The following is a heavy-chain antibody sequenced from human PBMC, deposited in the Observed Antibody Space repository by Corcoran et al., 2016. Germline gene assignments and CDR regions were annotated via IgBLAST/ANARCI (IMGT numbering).Heavy chain of an antibody. CDR2: ISAYNGNT. J-gene: IGHJ6*02. CDR3: VRGVVVPAALTDYYNGMDV. D-gene: IGHD2-2*01. CDR1: GYTFTSYG. Sequence: QVQLEQSGDEVKKPGASVKVSCKASGYTFTSYGISWVRQAPGQGLEWMGWISAYNGNTNYAQKLQGRVTMTTDTSTSTCYMELKSRCSDDAAVEYCVRGVVVPAALTDYYNGMDVWGQVTTVTGSS. V-gene: IGHV1-18*01.